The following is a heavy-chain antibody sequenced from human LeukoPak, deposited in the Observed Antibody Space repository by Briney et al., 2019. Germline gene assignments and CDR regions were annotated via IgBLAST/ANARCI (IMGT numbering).Heavy chain of an antibody. V-gene: IGHV4-59*12. CDR2: IYYSGYT. J-gene: IGHJ4*02. Sequence: SETLSLTCTVSGGSISSYYWSWIRQPPGKGLEWIGYIYYSGYTNYNPSLKSRVTISVDTSKNQFSLKLRSVTAADTAVYYCARQVKRSAWSSSPDYWGQGTLVTVSS. D-gene: IGHD6-19*01. CDR1: GGSISSYY. CDR3: ARQVKRSAWSSSPDY.